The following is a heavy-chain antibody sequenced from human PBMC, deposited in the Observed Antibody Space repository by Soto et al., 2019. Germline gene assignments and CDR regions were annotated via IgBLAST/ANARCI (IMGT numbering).Heavy chain of an antibody. CDR1: GGTFSSYA. CDR3: ARDPSDYGGNSIHAFDI. CDR2: IIPIFGTA. D-gene: IGHD4-17*01. Sequence: SVKVSCKXSGGTFSSYAISWVRQAPGQGLEWMGGIIPIFGTANYAQKFQGRVTITADKSTSTAYMELSSLRSEDTAVYYCARDPSDYGGNSIHAFDIWGQGTMVTVS. V-gene: IGHV1-69*06. J-gene: IGHJ3*02.